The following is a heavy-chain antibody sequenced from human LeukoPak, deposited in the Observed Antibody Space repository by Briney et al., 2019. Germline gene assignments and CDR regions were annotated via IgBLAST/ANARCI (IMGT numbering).Heavy chain of an antibody. CDR3: ARAQNRYCSGGRCYSLGY. Sequence: GGSLRLSCAASGFTFNSYWMNWVRQAPGKGLEWVANIKRDGSEKYYVDSVKGRFTISRDNAKNSLDLQMNSLRAEDTAVYYCARAQNRYCSGGRCYSLGYWGQGTLVTVS. CDR2: IKRDGSEK. CDR1: GFTFNSYW. D-gene: IGHD2-15*01. J-gene: IGHJ4*02. V-gene: IGHV3-7*01.